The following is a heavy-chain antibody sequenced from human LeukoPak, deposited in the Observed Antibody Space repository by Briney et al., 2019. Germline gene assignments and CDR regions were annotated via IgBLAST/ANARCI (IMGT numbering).Heavy chain of an antibody. J-gene: IGHJ4*02. CDR3: ARGAHPQWPPVQY. Sequence: SGTLSLTCAVSGGSIASSNWWTWIRQPPGKGLDWIGEINDSGSPIYNPSLRNRVTISVDMSKNQLSVNLTSVTAADTGVYYCARGAHPQWPPVQYWGQGSLVTVSS. CDR2: INDSGSP. D-gene: IGHD6-19*01. V-gene: IGHV4-4*02. CDR1: GGSIASSNW.